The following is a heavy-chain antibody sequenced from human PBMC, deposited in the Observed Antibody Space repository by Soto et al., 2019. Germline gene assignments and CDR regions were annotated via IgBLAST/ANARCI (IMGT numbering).Heavy chain of an antibody. CDR1: GDSIGSYY. V-gene: IGHV4-59*01. CDR2: IYHSGST. CDR3: ARESYYDSLTGSRGFFDY. Sequence: SETLSLTCTVSGDSIGSYYWTWIRQPPGKGLEWIGYIYHSGSTIYNPSLKSRVTISLDTSKNQFSLRLSPVTAADTAVYYCARESYYDSLTGSRGFFDYWGQGTLVTVSS. J-gene: IGHJ4*02. D-gene: IGHD3-9*01.